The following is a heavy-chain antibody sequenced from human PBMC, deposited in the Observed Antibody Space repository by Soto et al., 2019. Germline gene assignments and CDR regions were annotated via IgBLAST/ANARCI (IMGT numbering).Heavy chain of an antibody. J-gene: IGHJ6*02. CDR3: ARSTLAARTPGYYYGMDV. D-gene: IGHD6-6*01. Sequence: SVKVSCKASGGTFSSYAISWVRQAPGQRLEWMGGIIPIFGTANYAQRFQGRVTITADESTSTAYMELSSLRSEDTAVYYCARSTLAARTPGYYYGMDVWGQGTTVTVSS. CDR2: IIPIFGTA. CDR1: GGTFSSYA. V-gene: IGHV1-69*13.